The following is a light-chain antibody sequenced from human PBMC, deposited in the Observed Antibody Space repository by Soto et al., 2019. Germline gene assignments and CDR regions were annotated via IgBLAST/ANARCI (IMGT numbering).Light chain of an antibody. J-gene: IGKJ5*01. CDR2: GAS. Sequence: ESVLMQSPSTLALSPGERATLSCRASQSVSNNYLAWYQQKPGQAPRLLIYGASNRATGIPARFSGSGSGTDFTLTISRLEPEDFAVYYCQQYGSSLITFGQGTRLEIK. V-gene: IGKV3-20*01. CDR3: QQYGSSLIT. CDR1: QSVSNNY.